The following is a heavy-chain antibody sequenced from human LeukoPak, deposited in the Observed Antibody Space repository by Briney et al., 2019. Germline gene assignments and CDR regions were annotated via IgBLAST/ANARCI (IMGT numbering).Heavy chain of an antibody. CDR1: GFTFGDYA. V-gene: IGHV3-49*03. CDR3: TGDNPGYCSGGSCYWRTDYYYYYMDV. J-gene: IGHJ6*03. CDR2: IRSKAYGGTT. Sequence: PGGSLRLSCTASGFTFGDYAMSWFRQAPGKGLEWVGFIRSKAYGGTTEYAASVKGRFTISRDDSKSIAYLQMNSLKTEDTAVYYCTGDNPGYCSGGSCYWRTDYYYYYMDVWGKGTTVTVSS. D-gene: IGHD2-15*01.